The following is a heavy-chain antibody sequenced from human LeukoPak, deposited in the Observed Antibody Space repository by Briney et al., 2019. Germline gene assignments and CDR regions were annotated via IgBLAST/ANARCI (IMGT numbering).Heavy chain of an antibody. D-gene: IGHD2-21*02. J-gene: IGHJ4*02. Sequence: GGSLRLSCAASGFTFSSYSMNWVRQAPGKGLEWVSSISSSSSYIYYADSVKGRFTISRDNAKNSLYLQMNSLRAEDTAVYYCARDSSIAYCGGDCYSGSLFDHWGQGTLVTVSS. CDR2: ISSSSSYI. V-gene: IGHV3-21*01. CDR3: ARDSSIAYCGGDCYSGSLFDH. CDR1: GFTFSSYS.